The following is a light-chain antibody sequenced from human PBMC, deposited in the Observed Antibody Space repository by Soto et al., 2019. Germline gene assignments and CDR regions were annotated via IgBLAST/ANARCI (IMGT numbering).Light chain of an antibody. J-gene: IGKJ5*01. CDR3: QQYNNWFSIT. CDR1: QSVSGN. CDR2: GAS. Sequence: EIVMTQSPATLSVYPGDRATLSCRASQSVSGNLAWYQQKPGQAPRLLIYGASTRANGIPARFSGSGSGTEFTLTISSLQSEDLAVYYCQQYNNWFSITFGQGTRLEIK. V-gene: IGKV3-15*01.